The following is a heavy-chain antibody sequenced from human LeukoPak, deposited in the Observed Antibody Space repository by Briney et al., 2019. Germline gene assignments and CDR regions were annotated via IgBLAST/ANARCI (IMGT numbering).Heavy chain of an antibody. CDR1: GFTVSSKH. CDR2: IYSGGSP. CDR3: ARLGSYYEIDV. D-gene: IGHD3-10*01. Sequence: GGSLRLSCAASGFTVSSKHMTWVRQAPGEGLEWVSFIYSGGSPRYADSVKGRFTISRDNSKNTLYLQLDSLRAEDTAVYYCARLGSYYEIDVWGQGTTVTVSS. V-gene: IGHV3-53*01. J-gene: IGHJ6*02.